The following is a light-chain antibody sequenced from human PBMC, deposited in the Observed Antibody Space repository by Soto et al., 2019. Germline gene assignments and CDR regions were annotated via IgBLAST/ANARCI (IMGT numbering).Light chain of an antibody. Sequence: EIVLTQSPGTLYLSPGERATLSFRASQSVSGSYLAWYQQKPGQSPRLLIYGSSDRATGIPDRFSGSGSGTDFTLTISRVEPEDFAVYYCQQYGSSPPYTFGQGTKLEIK. CDR1: QSVSGSY. CDR3: QQYGSSPPYT. V-gene: IGKV3-20*01. CDR2: GSS. J-gene: IGKJ2*01.